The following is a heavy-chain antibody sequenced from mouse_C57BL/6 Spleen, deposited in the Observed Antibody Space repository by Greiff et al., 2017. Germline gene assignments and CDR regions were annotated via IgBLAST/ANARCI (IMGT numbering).Heavy chain of an antibody. D-gene: IGHD2-3*01. Sequence: VQLQQSGPVLVKPGASVKMSCKASGYTFTDYYMNWVKQSHGKSLEWIGVINPYNGGTSYNQKFKGKATLTVDKSSSTAYMGLNSLTSEDSAVYYCARGPYDGYHLDYWGQGTTLTVSS. CDR2: INPYNGGT. CDR1: GYTFTDYY. J-gene: IGHJ2*01. V-gene: IGHV1-19*01. CDR3: ARGPYDGYHLDY.